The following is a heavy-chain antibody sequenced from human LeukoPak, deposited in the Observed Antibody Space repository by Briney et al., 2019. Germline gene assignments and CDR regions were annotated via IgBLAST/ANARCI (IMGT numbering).Heavy chain of an antibody. CDR3: ASLGYCSSTSCADY. CDR2: INPNSGGT. D-gene: IGHD2-2*01. CDR1: GYTFTGYY. J-gene: IGHJ4*02. V-gene: IGHV1-2*02. Sequence: ASVKVSCRASGYTFTGYYMHWVRQAPGQGLEWMGWINPNSGGTNYAQKFQGRVTMTRDTSISTAYMELSRLRSDDTAVYYCASLGYCSSTSCADYWGQGALVTVSS.